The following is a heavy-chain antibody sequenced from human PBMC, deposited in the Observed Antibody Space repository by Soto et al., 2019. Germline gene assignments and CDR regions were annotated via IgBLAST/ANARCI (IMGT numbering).Heavy chain of an antibody. V-gene: IGHV3-23*01. CDR3: AKDQSGYGRFDY. CDR1: GFTFSNYV. CDR2: INGGGTT. D-gene: IGHD6-25*01. J-gene: IGHJ4*02. Sequence: SGGSLRLSCAASGFTFSNYVMNWVRQAPGKGLEWVSAINGGGTTYYTDSVKGRFTISRDNSKNTVYLEMNSLRAEDTAIYYCAKDQSGYGRFDYWGQGTQVTVSS.